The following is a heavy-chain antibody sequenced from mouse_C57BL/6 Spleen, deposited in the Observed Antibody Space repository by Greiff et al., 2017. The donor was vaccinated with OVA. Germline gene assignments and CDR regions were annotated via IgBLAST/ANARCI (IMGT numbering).Heavy chain of an antibody. CDR3: ATDGEYDGSGYLAWFAY. J-gene: IGHJ3*01. CDR1: GYTFTDYY. Sequence: QVQLQQPGAELVRPGASVKLSCKASGYTFTDYYINWVKQRPGQGLEWIARIYPGSGNTYYNEKFKGKATLTVEKSSSTAYMQLSSLTSEDSAVLIWATDGEYDGSGYLAWFAYWGQGTLVTVSA. CDR2: IYPGSGNT. D-gene: IGHD1-1*01. V-gene: IGHV1-76*01.